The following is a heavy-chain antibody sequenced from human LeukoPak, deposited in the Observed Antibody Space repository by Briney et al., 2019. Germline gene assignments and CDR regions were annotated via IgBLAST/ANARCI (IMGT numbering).Heavy chain of an antibody. J-gene: IGHJ4*02. V-gene: IGHV1-2*06. CDR1: GYTFTGYY. CDR2: INPNSGGT. D-gene: IGHD6-19*01. Sequence: ASVKVSCKASGYTFTGYYMHWVRQAPGQGLEWMGRINPNSGGTNYAQKFQGRVTMTRDTSISTAYMGLSRLRSGDTAVYYCARPIAVAGFDYWGQGTLVTVSS. CDR3: ARPIAVAGFDY.